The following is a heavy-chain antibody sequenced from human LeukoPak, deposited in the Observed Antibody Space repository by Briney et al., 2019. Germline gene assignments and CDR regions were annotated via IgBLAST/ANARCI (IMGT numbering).Heavy chain of an antibody. V-gene: IGHV3-30*19. CDR2: VSYDGSNK. CDR3: ASAGYTYGRTSLGYFDY. CDR1: GFTFSTYD. D-gene: IGHD5-18*01. Sequence: GGSLRLSCAASGFTFSTYDIHWVRQAPGKGLEWVAFVSYDGSNKFFADSVKGRFTISRDNSKNTLYLQMNSLTAEDTAVYYCASAGYTYGRTSLGYFDYWGQGTLVTVSS. J-gene: IGHJ4*02.